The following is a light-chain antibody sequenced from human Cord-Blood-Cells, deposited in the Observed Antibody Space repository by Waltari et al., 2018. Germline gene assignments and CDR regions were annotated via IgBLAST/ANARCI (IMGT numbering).Light chain of an antibody. Sequence: EIVLTQSPGTLSLSPGERATLSCRASQSVSSSYLAWSQQKPGQAPRLLIYGASSMATGIPARFSGSGSGTDFTLTISRLEPEEFAVYDCRQYGSSPLTFGGGTKVEIK. V-gene: IGKV3-20*01. J-gene: IGKJ4*01. CDR1: QSVSSSY. CDR2: GAS. CDR3: RQYGSSPLT.